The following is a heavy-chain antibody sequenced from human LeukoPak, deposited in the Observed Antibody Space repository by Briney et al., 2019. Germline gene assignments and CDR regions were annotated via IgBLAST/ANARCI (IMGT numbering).Heavy chain of an antibody. CDR1: GFTFSNYA. V-gene: IGHV3-23*01. Sequence: PGGSLRLSCAASGFTFSNYAMSWVRQAPGKGLEWVSAISGSGGTTYYADSAKGRFTISRDNSKNTLYVQVNSLRAEDTAVYYCAKVNGWNGMDVWGQGTTVTASS. CDR2: ISGSGGTT. D-gene: IGHD1-1*01. J-gene: IGHJ6*02. CDR3: AKVNGWNGMDV.